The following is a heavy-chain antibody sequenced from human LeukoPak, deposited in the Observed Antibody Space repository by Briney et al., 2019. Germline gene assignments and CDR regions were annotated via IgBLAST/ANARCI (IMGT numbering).Heavy chain of an antibody. D-gene: IGHD2-15*01. J-gene: IGHJ3*02. CDR2: IHTRGST. Sequence: SEPLSLPCTVPGVPFNNYHGAWIRHPPGKGLEWIVRIHTRGSTNYNPSLKSRVTMSVDTSKNQFSLKLSSVTAADTAVYYCARGRYCSADICSGGDAFDIWGQGTMVSVSS. CDR3: ARGRYCSADICSGGDAFDI. CDR1: GVPFNNYH. V-gene: IGHV4-4*07.